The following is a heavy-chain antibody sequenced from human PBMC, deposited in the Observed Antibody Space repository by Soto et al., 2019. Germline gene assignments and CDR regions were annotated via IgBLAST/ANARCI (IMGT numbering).Heavy chain of an antibody. CDR3: ARVRGDYVGRAFDI. V-gene: IGHV4-59*01. D-gene: IGHD4-17*01. Sequence: QVQLQESGPGLVKPSETLSLTCTVSGGSISSYYWSWIRQPPGKGLEWIGYIYSSGSTTYNTSLKSRVTISVDTSKNQFSLKLSSVTAADTAVYYCARVRGDYVGRAFDIWGQGTMVTVSS. CDR2: IYSSGST. CDR1: GGSISSYY. J-gene: IGHJ3*02.